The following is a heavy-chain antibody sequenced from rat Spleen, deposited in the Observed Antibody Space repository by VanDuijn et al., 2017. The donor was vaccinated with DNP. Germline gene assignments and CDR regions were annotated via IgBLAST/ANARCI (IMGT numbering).Heavy chain of an antibody. V-gene: IGHV2-6*01. CDR1: GFSLTSYN. CDR2: ISSGGSS. Sequence: QVQLKESGPGLVQPSQTLSLTCTVSGFSLTSYNVHWVRQPTGKGLEWIVAISSGGSSYFNSALKSRLSVSRDTSRSQAFLQMNSLQTEDTAIYFCTREEPRVLSYFSSLFDYWGQGVMVTVSS. J-gene: IGHJ2*01. D-gene: IGHD1-2*01. CDR3: TREEPRVLSYFSSLFDY.